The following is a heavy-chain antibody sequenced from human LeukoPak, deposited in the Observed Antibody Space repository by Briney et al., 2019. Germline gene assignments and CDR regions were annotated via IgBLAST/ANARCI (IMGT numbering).Heavy chain of an antibody. CDR1: GYSLSDYY. CDR3: ASEQGPTGPYNWFDP. Sequence: ASVKVSCKASGYSLSDYYMHWVRQAPGQGFEWIGWINPKNGDTKYAQKFQGRITMTRDTSISTVYMDLSSLRSDDTAIYFCASEQGPTGPYNWFDPWGQGTLVTVSS. CDR2: INPKNGDT. V-gene: IGHV1-2*02. J-gene: IGHJ5*02.